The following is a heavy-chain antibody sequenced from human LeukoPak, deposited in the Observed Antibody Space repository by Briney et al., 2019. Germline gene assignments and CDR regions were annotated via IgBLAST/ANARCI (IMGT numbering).Heavy chain of an antibody. J-gene: IGHJ4*02. CDR2: INHSGST. Sequence: SETLSLTCAVYGGSFSGYYWSWIRQPPGKGLEWIGEINHSGSTYYNPSLKSRVTISVDTSKNQFSLKLSSVTAADTAVYYCVRDFDYWGQGTLVTVSS. CDR1: GGSFSGYY. CDR3: VRDFDY. V-gene: IGHV4-34*01.